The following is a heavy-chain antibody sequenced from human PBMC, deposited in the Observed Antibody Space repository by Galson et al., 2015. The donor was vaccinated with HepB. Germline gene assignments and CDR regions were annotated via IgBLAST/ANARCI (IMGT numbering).Heavy chain of an antibody. CDR3: AKSAPTAGSGYYYYGMDV. J-gene: IGHJ6*02. Sequence: SLRLSCAASGFTFSSYAMSWVRQAPGKGLEWVSAISGSGGSTYYADSVKGRFTISRDNSKNTLYLQMNSLRAEDTAVYYCAKSAPTAGSGYYYYGMDVWGQGTTVTVSS. V-gene: IGHV3-23*01. D-gene: IGHD6-13*01. CDR2: ISGSGGST. CDR1: GFTFSSYA.